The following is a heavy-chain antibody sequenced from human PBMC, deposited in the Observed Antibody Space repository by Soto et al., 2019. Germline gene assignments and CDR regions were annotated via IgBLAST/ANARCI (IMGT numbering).Heavy chain of an antibody. CDR2: IYPYDSDT. J-gene: IGHJ3*01. V-gene: IGHV5-51*01. CDR1: GYGFTFYL. Sequence: PGESLKIYRDASGYGFTFYLLALVRQLPGKGLEWMGIIYPYDSDTRYSTSVQGQVTISADESITTAVLEWGSLKASGTGMYYCARLQGEQSAFDFWGQGTMVTVSS. CDR3: ARLQGEQSAFDF.